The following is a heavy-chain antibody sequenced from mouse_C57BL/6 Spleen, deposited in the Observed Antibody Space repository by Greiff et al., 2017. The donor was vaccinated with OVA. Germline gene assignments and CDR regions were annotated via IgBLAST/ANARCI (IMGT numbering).Heavy chain of an antibody. V-gene: IGHV1-26*01. D-gene: IGHD2-4*01. Sequence: EVQLQQSGPELVKPGASVKISCKASGYTFTDYYMNWVKQSHGKSLEWIGDINPNNGGTSYNQKFKGKATLTVDKSSSTAYMELRSLTSEDSAVYYCARESSSYDYDRWYFDVWGTGTTVTVSS. CDR3: ARESSSYDYDRWYFDV. J-gene: IGHJ1*03. CDR1: GYTFTDYY. CDR2: INPNNGGT.